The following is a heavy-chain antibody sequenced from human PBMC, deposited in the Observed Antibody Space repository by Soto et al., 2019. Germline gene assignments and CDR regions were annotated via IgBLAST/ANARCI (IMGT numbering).Heavy chain of an antibody. Sequence: QVQLQQWGAGLLKPSETLSLTCAVYGGSFSGYYWSWIRQPPGKGLEWIGEINHSGSTNYNPSLKSRVTISVDTSKNQFSLKLSSVTAADTAVYYCARGGFVVVPAAMRRFDYWGQGTLVTVSS. J-gene: IGHJ4*02. CDR2: INHSGST. CDR3: ARGGFVVVPAAMRRFDY. D-gene: IGHD2-2*01. CDR1: GGSFSGYY. V-gene: IGHV4-34*01.